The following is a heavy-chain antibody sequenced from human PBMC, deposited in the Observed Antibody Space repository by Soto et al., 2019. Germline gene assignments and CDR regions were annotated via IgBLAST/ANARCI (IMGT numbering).Heavy chain of an antibody. V-gene: IGHV5-51*01. CDR2: IYPGDSDT. J-gene: IGHJ4*02. CDR1: GYSFTSYW. Sequence: PGESLKISCKGSGYSFTSYWIGWVRQMPGKGLEWMGIIYPGDSDTRYSPSFQGQVTISADKSISTAYLQWSSLKASDTAIYYCARLAMVRGVIPHFDYWGQGTLVTVSS. CDR3: ARLAMVRGVIPHFDY. D-gene: IGHD3-10*01.